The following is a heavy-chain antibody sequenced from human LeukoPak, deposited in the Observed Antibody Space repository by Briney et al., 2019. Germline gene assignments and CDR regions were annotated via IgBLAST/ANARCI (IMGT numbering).Heavy chain of an antibody. CDR2: IYYSGST. CDR1: GGSISSSSYY. J-gene: IGHJ4*02. Sequence: PSETLSLTCTVSGGSISSSSYYWGWIRQPPGKGLEWIGSIYYSGSTYYNLSLKSRVTISVDTSKNQFSLKLSSVTAADTAVYYCARHSGPPYYFDYWGQGTLVTVSS. D-gene: IGHD3-10*01. V-gene: IGHV4-39*01. CDR3: ARHSGPPYYFDY.